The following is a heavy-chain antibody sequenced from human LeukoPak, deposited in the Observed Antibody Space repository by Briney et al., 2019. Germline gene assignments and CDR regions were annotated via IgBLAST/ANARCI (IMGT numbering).Heavy chain of an antibody. CDR2: ISSSSNYM. Sequence: GGSLRLSCAASGFTFSTYSMSWVRQAPGKGLEWVSSISSSSNYMYYADSVKGRFTISRDNAKNSLYLQMSSLRAEDTAVYYCAKSGGPYYYDSSGYSFDYWGQGTMFTVSS. CDR1: GFTFSTYS. V-gene: IGHV3-21*04. J-gene: IGHJ4*02. CDR3: AKSGGPYYYDSSGYSFDY. D-gene: IGHD3-22*01.